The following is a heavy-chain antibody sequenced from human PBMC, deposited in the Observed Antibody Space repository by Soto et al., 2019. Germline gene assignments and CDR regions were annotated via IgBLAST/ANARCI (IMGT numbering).Heavy chain of an antibody. D-gene: IGHD6-19*01. CDR1: GYTFTSYY. CDR2: INPSGGST. CDR3: AGVTPRIAVAGTRWFDP. V-gene: IGHV1-46*03. Sequence: ASVKVSCKASGYTFTSYYMHWVRQAPGQGLEWMGIINPSGGSTSYRQKFQGRVTMTRETSTSTVYMELSNLRSEDTAVYYCAGVTPRIAVAGTRWFDPWGQGTLVTVSS. J-gene: IGHJ5*02.